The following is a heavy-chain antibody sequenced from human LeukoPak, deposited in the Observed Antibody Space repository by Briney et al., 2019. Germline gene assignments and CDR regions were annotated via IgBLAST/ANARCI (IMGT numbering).Heavy chain of an antibody. V-gene: IGHV4-59*01. CDR3: ARIDYSNFDY. CDR1: GGSISSYY. CDR2: IYYSGST. J-gene: IGHJ4*02. Sequence: SETLSLTCTVSGGSISSYYWSWIRQPPGKGLEWIGYIYYSGSTNYNPSLKSRVTISVDTSKNQFSLKLSSVTAADTAVYYFARIDYSNFDYWGQGTLVTVSS. D-gene: IGHD4-11*01.